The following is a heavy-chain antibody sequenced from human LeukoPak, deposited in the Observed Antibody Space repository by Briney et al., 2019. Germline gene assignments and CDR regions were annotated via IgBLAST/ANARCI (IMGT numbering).Heavy chain of an antibody. J-gene: IGHJ3*02. CDR3: ARDQQQLVLFDI. CDR2: IIPILGIA. Sequence: GASVKVSCKASGGTFSSYAISWVRQAPGQGLEWMGRIIPILGIANYAQKFQGRVTITADKSTSTAYMELSSLRSEDTAVYYCARDQQQLVLFDIWGQGTMVTVSS. D-gene: IGHD6-13*01. V-gene: IGHV1-69*04. CDR1: GGTFSSYA.